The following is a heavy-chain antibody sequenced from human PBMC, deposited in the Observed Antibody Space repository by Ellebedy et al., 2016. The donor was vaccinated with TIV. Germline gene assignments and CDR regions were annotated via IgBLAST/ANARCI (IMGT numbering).Heavy chain of an antibody. CDR3: ARKYWGSGPLDY. D-gene: IGHD7-27*01. J-gene: IGHJ4*02. V-gene: IGHV4-34*01. Sequence: SQTLSLTXXVYGGSFSGYYWSWIRQPPGKGLEWIGEINHSGSTNYNPSLKSRVTISVDTSKNQFSLKLSSVTAADTAVYYCARKYWGSGPLDYWGQGTLVTVSS. CDR2: INHSGST. CDR1: GGSFSGYY.